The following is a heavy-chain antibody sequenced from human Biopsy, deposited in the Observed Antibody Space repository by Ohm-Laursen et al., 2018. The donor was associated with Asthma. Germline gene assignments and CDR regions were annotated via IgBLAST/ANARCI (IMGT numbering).Heavy chain of an antibody. CDR1: GFTFSTYG. CDR2: ISYDGFNK. V-gene: IGHV3-30*03. CDR3: ARGKTWGRSYYFDY. D-gene: IGHD6-6*01. Sequence: SLRLSCTASGFTFSTYGMHWVRQAPGKGLEWVAVISYDGFNKDCGDSVKGRFTISRDNSKDTLYLQVNSLRGDDTAVYYCARGKTWGRSYYFDYWGQGTLVTVSS. J-gene: IGHJ4*02.